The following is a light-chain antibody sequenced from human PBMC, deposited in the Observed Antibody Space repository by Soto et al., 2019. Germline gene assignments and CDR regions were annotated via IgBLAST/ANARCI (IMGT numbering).Light chain of an antibody. CDR3: QQYKNWPLT. CDR2: GAS. CDR1: QSINSN. J-gene: IGKJ3*01. V-gene: IGKV3-15*01. Sequence: EIVMTQSPATLSMSPGDSATLSCRASQSINSNLAWYQQKPGQAPRLLIYGASTRATGVPARFSGSGSGTEFTLTISSLQSEDFALYYCQQYKNWPLTFGPGTKVNIK.